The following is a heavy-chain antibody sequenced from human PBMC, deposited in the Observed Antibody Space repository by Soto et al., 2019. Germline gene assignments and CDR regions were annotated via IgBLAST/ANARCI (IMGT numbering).Heavy chain of an antibody. CDR1: GFNFIDHD. D-gene: IGHD5-12*01. CDR2: ITVGGAQK. Sequence: EVKLLESGGALVQPGGSLRLSCEASGFNFIDHDMSWVRQAPGKGLEWVSSITVGGAQKDYGQSVKGRFTSYRDNSNDTLFLQKDNRQGEDPTIYYCTRMPGGGWQRFFDYWGQGTVVTVSS. V-gene: IGHV3-23*01. CDR3: TRMPGGGWQRFFDY. J-gene: IGHJ4*02.